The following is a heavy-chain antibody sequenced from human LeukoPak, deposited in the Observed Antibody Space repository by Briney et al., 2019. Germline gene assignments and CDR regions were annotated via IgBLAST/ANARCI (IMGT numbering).Heavy chain of an antibody. CDR1: LFTFSGSV. V-gene: IGHV3-73*01. Sequence: PGRSLSLSCAASLFTFSGSVMTRVRRASGPGLEGVGRIRRNANSYATAYAASVKGRFTISRDDSKNTAYLQMNSLKTEDTAVYYCTRFEYSSSQGGRGTLVTVSS. J-gene: IGHJ4*02. CDR3: TRFEYSSSQ. CDR2: IRRNANSYAT. D-gene: IGHD6-6*01.